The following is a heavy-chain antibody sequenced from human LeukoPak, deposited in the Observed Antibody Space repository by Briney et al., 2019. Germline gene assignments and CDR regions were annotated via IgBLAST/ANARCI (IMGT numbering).Heavy chain of an antibody. D-gene: IGHD3-3*02. Sequence: GGSLRLSCAASGFTFDDYAMHWVRQAPGKGLELVSLISGDGGSTYYADSVKGRFTISRDNSKNSLYLQMNSLRTEDTGLYYCAKAFTDYWGQGTLVTVSS. CDR3: AKAFTDY. CDR2: ISGDGGST. V-gene: IGHV3-43*02. CDR1: GFTFDDYA. J-gene: IGHJ4*02.